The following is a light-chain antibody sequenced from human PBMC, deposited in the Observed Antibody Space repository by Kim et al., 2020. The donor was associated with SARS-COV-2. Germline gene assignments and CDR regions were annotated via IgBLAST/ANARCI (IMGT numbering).Light chain of an antibody. V-gene: IGLV3-19*01. CDR3: NSRDSTGNHVL. J-gene: IGLJ2*01. Sequence: LVQTVRITCQGDRLRIYYASSYQQKPGQAPVLVIYGKNNRPSGIPDRFSGSSSGNTASLTITGAQAEDEADYYCNSRDSTGNHVLFGGGTQLTVL. CDR2: GKN. CDR1: RLRIYY.